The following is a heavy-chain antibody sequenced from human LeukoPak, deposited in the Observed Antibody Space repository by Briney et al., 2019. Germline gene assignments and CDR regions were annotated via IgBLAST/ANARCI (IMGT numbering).Heavy chain of an antibody. J-gene: IGHJ4*02. CDR2: ISSSGSTI. Sequence: GGSLRLSCAASGFTFSDYYMSWIRQAPGKGLEWVSYISSSGSTIYYADSVKGRFTISRDNSKNTLYLQMNSLRAEDTAVYYCAKQGCSSTRCYTNYWGQGTLVTVSS. V-gene: IGHV3-11*01. D-gene: IGHD2-2*02. CDR3: AKQGCSSTRCYTNY. CDR1: GFTFSDYY.